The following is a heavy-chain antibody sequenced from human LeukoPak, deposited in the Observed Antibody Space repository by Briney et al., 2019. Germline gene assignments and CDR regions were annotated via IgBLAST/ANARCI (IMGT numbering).Heavy chain of an antibody. CDR2: ISSSSSYI. J-gene: IGHJ3*01. Sequence: PGGSLRLSCAASGFTFSSYSMNWVRQAPGKGLEWVSSISSSSSYIYYADSVKGRFTISRDNSKNTVYLQMNSLRDEDTAVYYCAKERVTTIFGVIINAFDVWGQGTMVTVSS. D-gene: IGHD3-3*01. CDR3: AKERVTTIFGVIINAFDV. V-gene: IGHV3-21*06. CDR1: GFTFSSYS.